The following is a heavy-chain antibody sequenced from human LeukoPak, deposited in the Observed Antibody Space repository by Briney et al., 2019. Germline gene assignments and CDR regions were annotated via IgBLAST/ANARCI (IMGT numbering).Heavy chain of an antibody. CDR3: ARRGDGGRSFDY. D-gene: IGHD4-23*01. Sequence: GGSLRLSCAASGFTFSSNYMSWVRQAPGKGLEWVSVIYSGGSTYYADSVKGRFTISRDNSKNTLYLQVNSLRAEDTAVYYCARRGDGGRSFDYWGQGTLVTVSS. V-gene: IGHV3-53*01. J-gene: IGHJ4*02. CDR1: GFTFSSNY. CDR2: IYSGGST.